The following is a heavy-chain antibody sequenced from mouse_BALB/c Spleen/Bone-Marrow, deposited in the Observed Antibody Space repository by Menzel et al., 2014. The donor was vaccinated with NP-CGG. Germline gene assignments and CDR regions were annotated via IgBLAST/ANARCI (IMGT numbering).Heavy chain of an antibody. CDR3: ASGSSSFAY. J-gene: IGHJ3*01. V-gene: IGHV1-82*01. D-gene: IGHD1-1*01. CDR2: IYPGDGDT. Sequence: QVQLQQSGPELVKPGASVKISCKASGYAFSSSWVNWVKQRPGQGLEWIGRIYPGDGDTNYNGKFKGKATLTADKSSSTAYMQLSSLTSVDSAIYFCASGSSSFAYWGQGTLVTVSA. CDR1: GYAFSSSW.